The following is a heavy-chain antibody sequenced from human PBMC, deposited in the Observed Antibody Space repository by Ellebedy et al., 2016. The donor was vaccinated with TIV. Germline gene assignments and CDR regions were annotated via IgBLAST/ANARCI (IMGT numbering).Heavy chain of an antibody. CDR2: INQEGSDK. CDR3: ARGGATSSRYWRN. D-gene: IGHD2-2*01. Sequence: GESLKISCAASEFAFETDWMTWVRQAPGKGLEWVANINQEGSDKSYVDSVKGRFTIFRDNAKSSLYLQMNSLRAEDKAVYYCARGGATSSRYWRNWGQGALVTVSS. CDR1: EFAFETDW. J-gene: IGHJ4*02. V-gene: IGHV3-7*01.